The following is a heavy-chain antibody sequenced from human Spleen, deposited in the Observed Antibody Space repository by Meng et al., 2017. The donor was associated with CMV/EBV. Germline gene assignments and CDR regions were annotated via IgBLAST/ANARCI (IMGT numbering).Heavy chain of an antibody. CDR2: INHSRST. D-gene: IGHD3-22*01. Sequence: WNRQPPGKGLEWIGEINHSRSTNYNPSLKSRVTISVDTSKNQFSLKLSSVTAADTAVYYCARGGIKVHYYDSSGYYFGQQTSHYFDYWGQGTLVTVSS. J-gene: IGHJ4*02. CDR3: ARGGIKVHYYDSSGYYFGQQTSHYFDY. V-gene: IGHV4-34*01.